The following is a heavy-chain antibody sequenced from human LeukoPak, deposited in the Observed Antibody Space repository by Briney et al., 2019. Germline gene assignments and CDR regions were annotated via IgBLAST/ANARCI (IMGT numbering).Heavy chain of an antibody. CDR3: ARAAKFEFYFDY. V-gene: IGHV3-74*01. CDR2: INGDGSNV. Sequence: GGSLRLSCAASGFIFSDYYMHWVRQAPGKGLVWVSHINGDGSNVNYADSVKGRFTISRDNAKNTLYLQMNSLRVEDTAVYYCARAAKFEFYFDYWGQGTLVTVSS. D-gene: IGHD3-10*01. CDR1: GFIFSDYY. J-gene: IGHJ4*02.